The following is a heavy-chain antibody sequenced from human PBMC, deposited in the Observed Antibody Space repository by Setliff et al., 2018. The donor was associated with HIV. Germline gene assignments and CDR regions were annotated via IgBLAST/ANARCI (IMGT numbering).Heavy chain of an antibody. CDR1: GYIFSTYG. CDR3: AKTTPQPHYYYYVDV. J-gene: IGHJ6*03. Sequence: EASVKVSCKASGYIFSTYGISWVRQAPGQGLEWMGWIGASNGNTHYAQKVQGRVTLTTDTSTNTAYMELRSLRSDDAAVYYCAKTTPQPHYYYYVDVWGKGTTVT. V-gene: IGHV1-18*01. CDR2: IGASNGNT. D-gene: IGHD4-17*01.